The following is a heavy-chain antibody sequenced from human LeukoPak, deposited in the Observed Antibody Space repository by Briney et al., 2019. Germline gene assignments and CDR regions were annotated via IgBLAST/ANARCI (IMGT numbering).Heavy chain of an antibody. V-gene: IGHV3-49*04. CDR3: VREGCGGGCYKY. D-gene: IGHD2-21*02. CDR1: GFTFDDYS. Sequence: GRSLRLSCTASGFTFDDYSMGWVRQAPGKGLEWVSFVRSKLYGGTTEYAASVKGRFTISRDDSKSIAYLQMNSLKTEDTAVYYCVREGCGGGCYKYWGQGTLVTVSS. CDR2: VRSKLYGGTT. J-gene: IGHJ4*02.